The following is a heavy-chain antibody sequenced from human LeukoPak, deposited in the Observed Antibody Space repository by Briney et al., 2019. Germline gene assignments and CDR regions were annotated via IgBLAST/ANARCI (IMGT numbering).Heavy chain of an antibody. J-gene: IGHJ4*02. CDR2: ISYDGSNK. V-gene: IGHV3-30*18. Sequence: GGSLRLSCAASGFTFSSYGMHWVRQAPGKGLEWVAVISYDGSNKYYADSVKGRFTISRDNSKNTLYLQMNSLRAEDTAVYYCAKDHGFYYDSSTYSDYWGQGTLVTVSS. CDR3: AKDHGFYYDSSTYSDY. D-gene: IGHD3-22*01. CDR1: GFTFSSYG.